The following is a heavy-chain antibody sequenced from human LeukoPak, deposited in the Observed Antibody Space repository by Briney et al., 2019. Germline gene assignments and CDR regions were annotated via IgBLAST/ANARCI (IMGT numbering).Heavy chain of an antibody. D-gene: IGHD1-26*01. J-gene: IGHJ6*03. CDR1: EFSVGSNY. Sequence: GGSLRLSCAASEFSVGSNYMTWVRQAPGKGLEWVSLIYSGGSTYYADSVKGRFTISTDNSKNTLYLQMNSLRAEDTAVYYCAREEVVQDSGSYYRYYYYMDVWGKGTTVTVSS. CDR3: AREEVVQDSGSYYRYYYYMDV. V-gene: IGHV3-66*01. CDR2: IYSGGST.